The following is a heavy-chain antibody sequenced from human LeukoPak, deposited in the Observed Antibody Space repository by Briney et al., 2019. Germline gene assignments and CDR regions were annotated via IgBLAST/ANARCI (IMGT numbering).Heavy chain of an antibody. J-gene: IGHJ4*02. CDR3: AKSGVRGVRPTFFDY. CDR1: GGTFSSYA. D-gene: IGHD3-10*01. Sequence: ASVKVSCKASGGTFSSYAISWVRQAPGQGLEWMGGIIPIFGTANYAQKFQGRVTITADKSTSTAYMELSSLRSEDTAVYYCAKSGVRGVRPTFFDYWGQGTLVTVSS. CDR2: IIPIFGTA. V-gene: IGHV1-69*06.